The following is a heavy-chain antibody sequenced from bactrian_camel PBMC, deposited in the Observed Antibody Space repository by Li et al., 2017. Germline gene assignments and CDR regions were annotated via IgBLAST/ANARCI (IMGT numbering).Heavy chain of an antibody. CDR3: AALPVGPCPNSDHLLDLADFGY. CDR1: GDTIARYC. Sequence: HVQLVESGGGSVEVGGSLTLSCVASGDTIARYCMGWFRQGPGEEREGVAAIYTSGGTAVYGDSAKGRFTISQDRAENKVSLQMNNLRPEDTAMYYCAALPVGPCPNSDHLLDLADFGYWGQGTQVTVS. J-gene: IGHJ6*01. D-gene: IGHD4*01. V-gene: IGHV3S1*01. CDR2: IYTSGGTA.